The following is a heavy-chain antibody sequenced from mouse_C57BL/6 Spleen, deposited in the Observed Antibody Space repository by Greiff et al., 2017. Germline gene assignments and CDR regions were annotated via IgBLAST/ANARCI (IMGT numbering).Heavy chain of an antibody. Sequence: VQLQQPGAELVKPGASVKMSCKASGYTFTSYWITWVKQRPGQGLEWIGYIYPGSGSTNYNEKFKSKATLTVDTSSSTAYLQLSSLTSEDSAVYYCASWGYGSPYYFDDWGQGTTLTVSS. CDR1: GYTFTSYW. V-gene: IGHV1-55*01. D-gene: IGHD1-1*01. CDR3: ASWGYGSPYYFDD. CDR2: IYPGSGST. J-gene: IGHJ2*01.